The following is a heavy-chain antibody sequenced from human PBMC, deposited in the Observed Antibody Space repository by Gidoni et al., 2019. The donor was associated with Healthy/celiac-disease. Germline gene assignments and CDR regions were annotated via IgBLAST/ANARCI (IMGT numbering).Heavy chain of an antibody. CDR2: IYTIWST. D-gene: IGHD5-18*01. V-gene: IGHV4-61*02. J-gene: IGHJ6*02. CDR3: ARDASRGYSYGRGGMDV. Sequence: QVHLPESDPGLLKPSQTLSLTCTFSVGSISIGSYYWSWIRHPPGKGLEWIGRIYTIWSTNYNPYLKSRGTMSVDTSKNQFSLKRSSVTAADTAVYYCARDASRGYSYGRGGMDVWGQGTTVTVSS. CDR1: VGSISIGSYY.